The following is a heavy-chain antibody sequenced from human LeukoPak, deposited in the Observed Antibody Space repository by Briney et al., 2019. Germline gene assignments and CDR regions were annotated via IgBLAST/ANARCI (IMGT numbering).Heavy chain of an antibody. D-gene: IGHD3-16*02. J-gene: IGHJ5*02. Sequence: SETLSLTCTVSGGSISIYYWNWIRQPAGKRLEWIGRIYTSGSTNYNPSLKSRVTISVDTSKNQFSLKLSSVTAADTAVYYCAREEFYDYVWGSCRYPHWFDPWGQGTLVTVSS. CDR2: IYTSGST. V-gene: IGHV4-4*07. CDR1: GGSISIYY. CDR3: AREEFYDYVWGSCRYPHWFDP.